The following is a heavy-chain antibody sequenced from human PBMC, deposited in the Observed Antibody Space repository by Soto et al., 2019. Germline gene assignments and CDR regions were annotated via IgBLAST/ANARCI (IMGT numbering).Heavy chain of an antibody. V-gene: IGHV1-2*02. CDR3: ARNMDYYYGRGSGNGHGV. CDR1: GYTFTAYH. CDR2: INPKFGDT. Sequence: QVRLVQSGAEVKEPGDSVRVSCEASGYTFTAYHIHWVRQAPGQGLEWMGWINPKFGDTGYAQDFQGRVSMTSDMSISTVYMELSRLTSDDTAIYYCARNMDYYYGRGSGNGHGVWGPGTTGTVFS. J-gene: IGHJ6*02. D-gene: IGHD3-10*02.